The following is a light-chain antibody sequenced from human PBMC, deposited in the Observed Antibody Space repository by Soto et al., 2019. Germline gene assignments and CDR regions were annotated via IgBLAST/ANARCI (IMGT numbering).Light chain of an antibody. J-gene: IGLJ3*02. Sequence: QSVLTQPPSASGTPGQRVTISCSESRSXIGSKTVYWYQHLPGTAPKLLIHSNNQRPSGVPDRFSGSKSGTSASLAISGLQAEDEADYYCAAWDDSLNGWVFGGGTKLTVL. CDR1: RSXIGSKT. CDR2: SNN. V-gene: IGLV1-44*01. CDR3: AAWDDSLNGWV.